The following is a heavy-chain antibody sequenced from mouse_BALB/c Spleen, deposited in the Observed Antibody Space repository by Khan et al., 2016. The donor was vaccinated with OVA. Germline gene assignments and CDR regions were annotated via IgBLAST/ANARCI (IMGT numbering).Heavy chain of an antibody. Sequence: EVKLEVLGPGLVKPSQSLSLTCTVTGYSITSGYAWNWIRQFPGNKLEWMGYISYSGVTSYTPSLKSRISITRDTSKNQFFLQLNSVTTEDTATYYCARGNYYGYYFDYWGQGTTLTVSS. CDR2: ISYSGVT. V-gene: IGHV3-2*02. CDR1: GYSITSGYA. J-gene: IGHJ2*01. D-gene: IGHD1-1*01. CDR3: ARGNYYGYYFDY.